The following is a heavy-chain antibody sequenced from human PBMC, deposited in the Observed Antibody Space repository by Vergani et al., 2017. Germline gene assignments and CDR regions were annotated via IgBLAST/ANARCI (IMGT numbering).Heavy chain of an antibody. D-gene: IGHD3-22*01. Sequence: QVTLRESGPALVKPTQTLTLTCTFSGFSLSTSGMCVSWIRQPPGKALEWLARIDWDDDKYYSTSLKTRLTISKDTSKNQVVLTMTNIDPVDTATYYCARSTYYYDSSGYLDYWGQGTLVTVSS. CDR3: ARSTYYYDSSGYLDY. CDR2: IDWDDDK. J-gene: IGHJ4*02. CDR1: GFSLSTSGMC. V-gene: IGHV2-70*15.